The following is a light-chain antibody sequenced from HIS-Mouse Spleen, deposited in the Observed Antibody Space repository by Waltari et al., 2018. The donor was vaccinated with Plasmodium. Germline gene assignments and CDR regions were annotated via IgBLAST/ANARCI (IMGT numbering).Light chain of an antibody. CDR2: GAS. CDR3: QQYNSCSFT. V-gene: IGKV1-16*01. Sequence: DIQMTQSPATLSASLGDRATLSCRASQGVSSDLAWYQQKPGKAPTFLIYGASTLQTGVPARFSGSGSGTDCTLTISSLQSEDFAVYYCQQYNSCSFTFGPGTKVDIK. J-gene: IGKJ3*01. CDR1: QGVSSD.